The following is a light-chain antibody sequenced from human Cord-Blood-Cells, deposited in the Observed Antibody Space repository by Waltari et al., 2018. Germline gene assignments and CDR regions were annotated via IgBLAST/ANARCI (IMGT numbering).Light chain of an antibody. CDR1: KSVSSY. J-gene: IGKJ2*01. CDR3: QQRSNWPPMYT. Sequence: EIVLTQSPATLSLSPGERATLSCRASKSVSSYLAWYQQKPGQAPKLLIYDASNRATGIPARFSGSGSGTDFTLTSSSLEPEDFAVYYCQQRSNWPPMYTFGQGTKLEIK. CDR2: DAS. V-gene: IGKV3-11*01.